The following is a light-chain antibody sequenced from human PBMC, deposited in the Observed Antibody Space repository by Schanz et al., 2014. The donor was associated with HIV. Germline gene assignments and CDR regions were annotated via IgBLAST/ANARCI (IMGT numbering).Light chain of an antibody. V-gene: IGLV2-14*03. Sequence: QSALTQPASVSGSPGQSITISCTGDSSDVGGYDYVSWYQQHPGKAPKLIIYDVTDRPSGVSNRFSGSKSGNTASLTISGLQAEDEADYYCASYTTSHTFVFGTGTKLTVL. CDR1: SSDVGGYDY. CDR2: DVT. CDR3: ASYTTSHTFV. J-gene: IGLJ1*01.